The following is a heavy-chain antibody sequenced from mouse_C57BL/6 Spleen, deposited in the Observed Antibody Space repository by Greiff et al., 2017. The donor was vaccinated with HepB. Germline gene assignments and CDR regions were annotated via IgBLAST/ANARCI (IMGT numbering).Heavy chain of an antibody. Sequence: QVQLQQPGAELVKPGASVKMSCKASGYTFTSYWITWVKQRPGQGLEWIGDIYPGSGSTNYNEKFKSKATLTVDTSSSTAYMQLSSLTSEDSAVYYCALDYGSSIYAMDYWGQGTSVTVSS. J-gene: IGHJ4*01. CDR2: IYPGSGST. CDR3: ALDYGSSIYAMDY. CDR1: GYTFTSYW. V-gene: IGHV1-55*01. D-gene: IGHD1-1*01.